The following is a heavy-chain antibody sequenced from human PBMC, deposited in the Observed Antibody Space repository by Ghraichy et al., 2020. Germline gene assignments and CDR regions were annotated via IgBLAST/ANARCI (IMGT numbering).Heavy chain of an antibody. CDR3: AREVWKSKIVMEWLYYFDY. Sequence: GGSLRLSCAASGFTVSSNYMSWVRQAPGKGLEWVSVIYSGGSTYYADSVKGRFTISRHNSKNTLYLQMNSLRAEDTAVYYCAREVWKSKIVMEWLYYFDYWGQGTLVTVSS. J-gene: IGHJ4*02. D-gene: IGHD3-3*01. CDR2: IYSGGST. CDR1: GFTVSSNY. V-gene: IGHV3-53*04.